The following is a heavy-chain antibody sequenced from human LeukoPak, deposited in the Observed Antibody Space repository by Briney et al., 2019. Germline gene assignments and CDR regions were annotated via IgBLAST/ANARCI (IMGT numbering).Heavy chain of an antibody. CDR1: GYTFTSYD. Sequence: ASVKVSCKASGYTFTSYDINWVRQATGQGLEWMGWMNPNSGNTGYAQKFQGGVTMTRNTSISTAYMELSSLRSEDTAVYYCARGSYYGDYPGYWGQGTLVTVSS. D-gene: IGHD4-17*01. CDR2: MNPNSGNT. CDR3: ARGSYYGDYPGY. J-gene: IGHJ4*02. V-gene: IGHV1-8*01.